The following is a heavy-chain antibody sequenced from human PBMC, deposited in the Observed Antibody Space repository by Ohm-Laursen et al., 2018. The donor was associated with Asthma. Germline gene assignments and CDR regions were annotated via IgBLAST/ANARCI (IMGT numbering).Heavy chain of an antibody. CDR2: ISYDGSTK. J-gene: IGHJ4*02. CDR1: GSIFSSYG. CDR3: ASQGRDSSGYYLFDY. D-gene: IGHD3-22*01. V-gene: IGHV3-30*03. Sequence: SLRLSCTAFGSIFSSYGMHWVRQAPGKGLEWVAVISYDGSTKYYADSVKGRFTISRDNSKNTLYLQMNSLRAEDTAVYYCASQGRDSSGYYLFDYWGQETLVTVSS.